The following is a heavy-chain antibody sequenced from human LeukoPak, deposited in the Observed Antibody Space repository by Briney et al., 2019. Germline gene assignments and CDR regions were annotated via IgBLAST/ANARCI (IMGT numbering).Heavy chain of an antibody. V-gene: IGHV3-66*01. Sequence: PGGSLRLSCAASGFTVTSNYMSWVRQAPGKGLEWVSVIYNDGRTYYADSVKGRFTISRDNSKNTLYLQMNSLRAEDTAVYYCARESNSGYYLSYWGRGTLVTVSS. CDR2: IYNDGRT. CDR3: ARESNSGYYLSY. CDR1: GFTVTSNY. J-gene: IGHJ4*02. D-gene: IGHD3-22*01.